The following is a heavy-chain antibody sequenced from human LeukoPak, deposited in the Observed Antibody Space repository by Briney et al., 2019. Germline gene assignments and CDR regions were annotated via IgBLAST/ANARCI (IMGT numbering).Heavy chain of an antibody. CDR1: GFTFSSYG. J-gene: IGHJ5*01. V-gene: IGHV3-30*02. Sequence: GGSPRLSCAASGFTFSSYGMHWVRQAPGKGLEWVAFIRYDGSNKQYADSVKGRFTISRDNSKNTLYLQVSSLRAEDTAVYYCAKVYEYGDHDWFDSWGQGTLVTVSS. CDR3: AKVYEYGDHDWFDS. D-gene: IGHD4/OR15-4a*01. CDR2: IRYDGSNK.